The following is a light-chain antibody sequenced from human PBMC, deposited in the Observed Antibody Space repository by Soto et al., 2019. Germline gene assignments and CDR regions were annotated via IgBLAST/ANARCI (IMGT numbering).Light chain of an antibody. J-gene: IGLJ3*02. V-gene: IGLV2-8*01. CDR1: SSDVGGYNY. CDR2: EVS. CDR3: SSYAGSNNVV. Sequence: QSALTQPPSASGSPGQSVTISCTGTSSDVGGYNYVSWYQQHPGKAPKLMIYEVSKRTSGVPDRVSGSKSGNTASLTVSGLLAEDEADYYCSSYAGSNNVVFGGGTKLTVL.